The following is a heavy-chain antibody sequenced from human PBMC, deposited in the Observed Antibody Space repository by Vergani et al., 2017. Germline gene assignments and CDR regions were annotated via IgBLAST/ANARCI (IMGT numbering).Heavy chain of an antibody. CDR1: GFTFDDYA. D-gene: IGHD3-10*01. J-gene: IGHJ6*02. CDR2: ISWNSGSI. Sequence: EVQLVESGGGLVQPGRSLRLSCAASGFTFDDYAMHWVRQAPGKGLEWVSGISWNSGSIGYADSVKGRFTISRDNAKNSLYLQMNSLRAEDTALYYCAKDRERGVYYYGMDVWGQGTTVTVSS. CDR3: AKDRERGVYYYGMDV. V-gene: IGHV3-9*01.